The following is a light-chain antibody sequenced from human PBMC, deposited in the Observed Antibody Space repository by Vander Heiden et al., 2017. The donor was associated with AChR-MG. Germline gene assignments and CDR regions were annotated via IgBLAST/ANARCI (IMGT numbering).Light chain of an antibody. CDR2: DVS. CDR3: SSYTSSSTLV. V-gene: IGLV2-14*01. J-gene: IGLJ3*02. CDR1: SSDVGGYNY. Sequence: QSALTKPASVSGSPGRSITLSCTGTSSDVGGYNYVSWYQQHPGKAPKLMIYDVSKRPSGVSNRFSGSKSGNTASLTISGLQAEDEADYYCSSYTSSSTLVFGGGTKLTVL.